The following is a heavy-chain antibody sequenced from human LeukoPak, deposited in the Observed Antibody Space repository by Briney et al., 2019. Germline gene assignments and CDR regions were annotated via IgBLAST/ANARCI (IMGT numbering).Heavy chain of an antibody. J-gene: IGHJ4*02. D-gene: IGHD3-22*01. CDR2: VYYTGST. Sequence: SETLSLTCTVSGGSISSDSYYWSWIRQRPGLGLEWIGYVYYTGSTYYNPSLRSRISLSLDTSGKQISLRLTSVTATDSAVYYCARGLYDTSGYHFDYWGQGTLVTVSS. CDR1: GGSISSDSYY. V-gene: IGHV4-31*03. CDR3: ARGLYDTSGYHFDY.